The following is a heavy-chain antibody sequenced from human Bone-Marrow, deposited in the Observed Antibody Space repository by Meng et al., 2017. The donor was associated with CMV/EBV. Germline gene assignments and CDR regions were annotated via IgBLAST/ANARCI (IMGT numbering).Heavy chain of an antibody. CDR3: ARDRRQWGGVYYFDY. D-gene: IGHD6-19*01. CDR1: GYTFTGNF. V-gene: IGHV1-2*02. Sequence: ASVKVSCKASGYTFTGNFIHWVRQAPGQGLEWMGWINPNSGGINLAQKFQGRVTVTRDTSFNTAYMDLRTLKSDDTAVYYCARDRRQWGGVYYFDYWGQGTLVTVSS. CDR2: INPNSGGI. J-gene: IGHJ4*02.